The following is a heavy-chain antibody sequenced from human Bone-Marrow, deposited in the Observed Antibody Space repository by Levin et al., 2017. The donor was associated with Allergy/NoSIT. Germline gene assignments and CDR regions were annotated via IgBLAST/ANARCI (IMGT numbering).Heavy chain of an antibody. CDR2: IYSGGST. Sequence: GESLKIPCAASGFTVSSNYMSWVRQAPGKGLEWVSIIYSGGSTYSADSVKGRFTISRDNSKNTLYLQMNSLRAEDTAVYYCARVGSRGDYFFDYWGQGTLVTVSS. CDR3: ARVGSRGDYFFDY. CDR1: GFTVSSNY. D-gene: IGHD3-22*01. J-gene: IGHJ4*02. V-gene: IGHV3-53*01.